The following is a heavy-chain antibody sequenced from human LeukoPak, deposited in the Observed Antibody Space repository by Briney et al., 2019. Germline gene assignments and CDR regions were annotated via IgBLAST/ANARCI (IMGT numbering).Heavy chain of an antibody. CDR1: EYTFTDYY. CDR3: ARDAWLVGTTNLYYFDY. CDR2: INPNSGYR. Sequence: GASVKLSCKASEYTFTDYYMHWVRQSPGPGLEWMGWINPNSGYRNYAQKFQGRVTMTRDPAISTAYMALTRLRSDDTAVYYCARDAWLVGTTNLYYFDYWGQGTLVTVSS. V-gene: IGHV1-2*02. D-gene: IGHD1-26*01. J-gene: IGHJ4*02.